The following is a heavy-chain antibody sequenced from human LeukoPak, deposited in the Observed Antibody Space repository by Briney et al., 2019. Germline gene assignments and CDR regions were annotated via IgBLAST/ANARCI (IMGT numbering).Heavy chain of an antibody. CDR2: INSDGSST. CDR1: GFTFSSYW. CDR3: AKSHCGSFSCSRAEF. V-gene: IGHV3-74*01. J-gene: IGHJ4*02. Sequence: GGSLRLSCAASGFTFSSYWMHWVRQAPGKGLVWVSRINSDGSSTSYADSVKGRFTISRDNAKNTLYLQMNSLRDEDTAVYYCAKSHCGSFSCSRAEFWGQGTLVTVSS. D-gene: IGHD2-2*01.